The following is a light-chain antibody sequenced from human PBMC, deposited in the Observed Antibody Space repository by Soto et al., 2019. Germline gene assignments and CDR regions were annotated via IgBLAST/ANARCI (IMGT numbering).Light chain of an antibody. CDR2: SAS. V-gene: IGKV1-39*01. CDR3: QQTYSTPQT. J-gene: IGKJ1*01. CDR1: QSISSY. Sequence: DIQMTQSPSSLSASVGDRVTITCRASQSISSYLNWYQQKPGKAPKLLIYSASSLQGGVPSRFSGSGTGTDFTLTISSLYPEDFATYYCQQTYSTPQTFGQGTKVDIK.